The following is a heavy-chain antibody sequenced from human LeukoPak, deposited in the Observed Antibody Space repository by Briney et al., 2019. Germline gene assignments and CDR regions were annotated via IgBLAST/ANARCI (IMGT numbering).Heavy chain of an antibody. CDR2: IYSGGRT. V-gene: IGHV3-53*03. D-gene: IGHD3-22*01. CDR3: AGDSSGYYHRTDY. J-gene: IGHJ4*02. CDR1: GFTVSSNY. Sequence: GGSLRLSCAASGFTVSSNYMSWVRQAPGKGLEWVSVIYSGGRTYYADSVKGRFTISRDNSKNTLYLQMNSLRAEDTAVYYCAGDSSGYYHRTDYWGQGTLVTVSS.